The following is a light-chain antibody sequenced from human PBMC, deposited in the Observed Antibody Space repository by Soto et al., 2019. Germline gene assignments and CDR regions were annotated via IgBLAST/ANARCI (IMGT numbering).Light chain of an antibody. CDR3: QQSYSGPLT. Sequence: DIQMTQSPSSLSASVGDRVTITCRASQSTSSYLNWYQQKPGKAPKVLISAASSLQSGVPSRFSGIGSGTDFTLSISSLQPEDFATYYCQQSYSGPLTFGGGTKVDIK. CDR1: QSTSSY. J-gene: IGKJ4*01. CDR2: AAS. V-gene: IGKV1-39*01.